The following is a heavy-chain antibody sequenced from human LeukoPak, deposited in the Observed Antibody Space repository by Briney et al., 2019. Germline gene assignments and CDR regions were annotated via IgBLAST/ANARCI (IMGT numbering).Heavy chain of an antibody. J-gene: IGHJ4*02. CDR2: IIQDGSEK. D-gene: IGHD4-17*01. V-gene: IGHV3-7*05. CDR3: ARDKAYGDSEDF. CDR1: GFTFRNYW. Sequence: GGSLRHSCAASGFTFRNYWMSWVRQAPGKGLEWVANIIQDGSEKNYVDSVKGRFTISRDNAKNSLYLQMNSLRAEDTAVYYCARDKAYGDSEDFWGQGTLVTVSS.